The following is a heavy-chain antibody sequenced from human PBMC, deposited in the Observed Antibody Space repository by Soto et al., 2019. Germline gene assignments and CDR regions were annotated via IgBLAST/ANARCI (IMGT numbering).Heavy chain of an antibody. V-gene: IGHV1-18*01. D-gene: IGHD4-17*01. Sequence: QLQLVQSGPEAKKPGASVKVSCKASGYTFATSTISWLRQAPGQGPEWMGWIKAYSGNTNYAQKLQGRFTMTTDTTTSTAYMELRSLTTHYTAIYYCAIADYGDDDYWGQGTLVTVSS. CDR3: AIADYGDDDY. J-gene: IGHJ4*02. CDR1: GYTFATST. CDR2: IKAYSGNT.